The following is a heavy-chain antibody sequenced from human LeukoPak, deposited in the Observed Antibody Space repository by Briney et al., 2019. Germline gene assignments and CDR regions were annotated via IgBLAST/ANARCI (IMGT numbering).Heavy chain of an antibody. J-gene: IGHJ4*02. D-gene: IGHD3-22*01. V-gene: IGHV3-21*06. Sequence: GGSLRLSCAASGFTFTSYSMNWVRQAPGKGLEWVSCIFSRSESILYADSVKGRFSISRDNAKNLLYLQMDILRVEDTAVYYCARDFFHSSESRPFDYWGQGTLVTVSS. CDR3: ARDFFHSSESRPFDY. CDR1: GFTFTSYS. CDR2: IFSRSESI.